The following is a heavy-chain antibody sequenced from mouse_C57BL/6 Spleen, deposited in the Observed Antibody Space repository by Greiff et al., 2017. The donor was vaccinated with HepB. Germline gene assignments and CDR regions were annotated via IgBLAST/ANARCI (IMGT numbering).Heavy chain of an antibody. CDR2: IYPGDGDT. CDR3: ARGGGNDWYFDV. Sequence: QVQLQQSGPELVKPGASVKISCKASGYAFSSSWMNWVKQRPGKGLEWIGRIYPGDGDTNYNGKFKGKATLTAAKSSSTAYMQLSSLTSEDSAVYFCARGGGNDWYFDVWGTGTTVTVSS. J-gene: IGHJ1*03. V-gene: IGHV1-82*01. CDR1: GYAFSSSW. D-gene: IGHD2-1*01.